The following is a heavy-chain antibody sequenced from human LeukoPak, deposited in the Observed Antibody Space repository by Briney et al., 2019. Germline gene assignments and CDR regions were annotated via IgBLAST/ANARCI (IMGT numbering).Heavy chain of an antibody. CDR1: GFTVSSNY. CDR2: IYSGGST. Sequence: GGSLRLSCAASGFTVSSNYMSWVRQAPGKGLEWVSVIYSGGSTYYADSVKGRFTISRDNSKNTLYLQMNSLRAEDTAVYYCAREYYYYDSSGYQYWGQGTLVTVSS. J-gene: IGHJ4*02. D-gene: IGHD3-22*01. V-gene: IGHV3-53*01. CDR3: AREYYYYDSSGYQY.